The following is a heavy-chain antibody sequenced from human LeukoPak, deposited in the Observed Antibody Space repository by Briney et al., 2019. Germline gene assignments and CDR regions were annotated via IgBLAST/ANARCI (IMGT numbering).Heavy chain of an antibody. J-gene: IGHJ4*02. CDR2: IYSGGST. Sequence: GGSLRLSCAASGFTVSSNYMSWVRQAPGKGLEWVSVIYSGGSTYYADSVKGRFTISRDNSKNTLYLQMNSLRAEDTAVYYCARVDYGDYGFNYWGQGTLVTVSS. CDR3: ARVDYGDYGFNY. D-gene: IGHD4-17*01. CDR1: GFTVSSNY. V-gene: IGHV3-66*01.